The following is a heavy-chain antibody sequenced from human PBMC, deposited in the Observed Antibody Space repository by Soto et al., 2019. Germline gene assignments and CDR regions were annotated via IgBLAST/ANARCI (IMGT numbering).Heavy chain of an antibody. Sequence: PSETLSLTCSVSGGSISGSYWSSIRQSPGKGLEWLGYVYYTGSTNYSPSLRSRVSISVDTSKNEFSLRLSSVTAADTAVYFCARSVAVPGAHIDYWGQGTQVTVSS. J-gene: IGHJ4*02. CDR3: ARSVAVPGAHIDY. V-gene: IGHV4-59*01. CDR1: GGSISGSY. CDR2: VYYTGST. D-gene: IGHD6-19*01.